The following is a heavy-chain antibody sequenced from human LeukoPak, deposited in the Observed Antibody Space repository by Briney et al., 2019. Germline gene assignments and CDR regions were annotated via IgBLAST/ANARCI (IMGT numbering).Heavy chain of an antibody. J-gene: IGHJ4*02. CDR2: ISSSSTYT. Sequence: GGSLRLSCAASGFTFSGYYMTWIRQSPGKGLEWVSYISSSSTYTNYADSVKGRFTISRDNSKNTLYLQMNSLRAEDTAVYYCAKDREQPFCWGQGTLVTVSS. V-gene: IGHV3-11*05. D-gene: IGHD1-26*01. CDR1: GFTFSGYY. CDR3: AKDREQPFC.